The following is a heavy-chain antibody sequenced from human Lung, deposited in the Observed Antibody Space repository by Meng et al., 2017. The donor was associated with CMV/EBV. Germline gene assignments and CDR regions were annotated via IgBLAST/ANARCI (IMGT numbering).Heavy chain of an antibody. J-gene: IGHJ4*02. V-gene: IGHV3-74*01. CDR3: ATETLHDFGGGYVPFDD. CDR2: INDDGSST. D-gene: IGHD3-3*01. Sequence: GESLKISCAASGFTFSKSWIHWVRQAPGKGLVWVPRINDDGSSTTYAVSVKVPFTVARDNAKDTLYLQMSSLSAEDTSVYYCATETLHDFGGGYVPFDDWGQGXLVTVSS. CDR1: GFTFSKSW.